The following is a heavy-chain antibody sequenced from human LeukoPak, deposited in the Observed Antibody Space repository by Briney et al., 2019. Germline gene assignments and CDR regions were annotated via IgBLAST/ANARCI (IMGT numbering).Heavy chain of an antibody. J-gene: IGHJ1*01. D-gene: IGHD3-3*01. Sequence: GESLKISCETSGYNFKIYWIGWVRQMPGKGLEWMGLIYPDDSDIKYSASFQGQVTISADKSISTAYLQWSSLKSSDTAKYYCARLLGSGYYGPKFFLHWGQGTLVTVSS. CDR2: IYPDDSDI. CDR3: ARLLGSGYYGPKFFLH. V-gene: IGHV5-51*01. CDR1: GYNFKIYW.